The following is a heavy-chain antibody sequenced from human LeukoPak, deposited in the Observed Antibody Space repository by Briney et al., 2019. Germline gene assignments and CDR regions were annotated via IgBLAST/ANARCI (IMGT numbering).Heavy chain of an antibody. CDR3: ARDRGGDCCHFDY. CDR1: GGSISSGGYY. J-gene: IGHJ4*02. CDR2: IYSSGTT. V-gene: IGHV4-31*03. D-gene: IGHD2-21*02. Sequence: SETLSLTCTVSGGSISSGGYYWSWIRQHPGKGLEWIGFIYSSGTTYYNPSLRRRVIISVDTSKNHFSLKLSSVTAADTAVYYCARDRGGDCCHFDYWGQGTLVTVSS.